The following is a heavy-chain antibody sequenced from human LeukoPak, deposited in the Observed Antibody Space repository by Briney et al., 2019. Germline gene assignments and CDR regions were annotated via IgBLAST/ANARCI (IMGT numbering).Heavy chain of an antibody. D-gene: IGHD6-19*01. V-gene: IGHV1-2*02. CDR1: GYTFTGYY. CDR2: INPKSGGT. J-gene: IGHJ4*02. Sequence: ASVNVSCQASGYTFTGYYMHWVRQAPGQGLEGTGLINPKSGGTNYAQKFQGRVTMTRETSISTVYMELSSLRSDDTAVYYCARGQWLVQTYYFDYWGEGTMVTVS. CDR3: ARGQWLVQTYYFDY.